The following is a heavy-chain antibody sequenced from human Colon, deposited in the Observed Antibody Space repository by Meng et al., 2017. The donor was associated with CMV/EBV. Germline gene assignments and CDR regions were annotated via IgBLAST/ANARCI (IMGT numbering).Heavy chain of an antibody. Sequence: SGGTISRFAINWLRQAPGQGLEWLGGSIPILGTANYARKFLGRVTITTDDSTNTAYMEMSSLTSEDTAVYFCARGFGLTTVTSYFDYWGQGTLVTVSS. J-gene: IGHJ4*02. CDR3: ARGFGLTTVTSYFDY. V-gene: IGHV1-69*05. CDR2: SIPILGTA. CDR1: GGTISRFA. D-gene: IGHD4-17*01.